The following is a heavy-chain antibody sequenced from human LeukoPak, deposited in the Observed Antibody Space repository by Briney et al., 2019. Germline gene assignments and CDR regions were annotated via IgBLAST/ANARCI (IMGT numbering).Heavy chain of an antibody. Sequence: SETLSLTCTVSGGSISSYYWSWTRQPPGKGLEWIGYIYYSGSTNYNPSLKSRVTISVDTSKNQFSLKLSSVTAADTAVYYCARDLDTAMGSYYYMDVWGKGTTVTVSS. J-gene: IGHJ6*03. CDR3: ARDLDTAMGSYYYMDV. CDR1: GGSISSYY. D-gene: IGHD5-18*01. V-gene: IGHV4-59*01. CDR2: IYYSGST.